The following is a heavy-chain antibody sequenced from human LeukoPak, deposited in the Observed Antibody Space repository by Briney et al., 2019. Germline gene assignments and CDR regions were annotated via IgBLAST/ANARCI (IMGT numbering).Heavy chain of an antibody. CDR3: AESMTTVNYYFDY. D-gene: IGHD4-17*01. CDR2: IIPIFGTA. CDR1: GGTFSSYA. Sequence: ASVKVSCKASGGTFSSYAISWVRQAPGQGLEWMGGIIPIFGTANYAQKFQGRVTITADESTSTAYMELSSLRSEDTAVYYCAESMTTVNYYFDYWGQGTLVTVSS. J-gene: IGHJ4*02. V-gene: IGHV1-69*13.